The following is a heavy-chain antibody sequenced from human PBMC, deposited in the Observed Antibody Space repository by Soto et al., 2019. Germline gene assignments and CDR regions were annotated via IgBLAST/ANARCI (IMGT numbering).Heavy chain of an antibody. V-gene: IGHV4-39*01. CDR1: GGSISSSSYY. D-gene: IGHD5-12*01. J-gene: IGHJ4*02. CDR3: ARRRDGYNSDNSYFDY. CDR2: IYYSGST. Sequence: PSETLSLTCTVSGGSISSSSYYWGWIRQPPGKGLEWIGSIYYSGSTYYNPSLKSRVTISVDTSKNQFSLKLSSVTAADTAVYYCARRRDGYNSDNSYFDYWGQGTLVTVSS.